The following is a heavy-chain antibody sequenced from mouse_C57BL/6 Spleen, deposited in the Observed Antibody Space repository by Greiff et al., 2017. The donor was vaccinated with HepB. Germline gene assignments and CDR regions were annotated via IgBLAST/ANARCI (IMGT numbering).Heavy chain of an antibody. D-gene: IGHD2-4*01. CDR3: ARCDYDVVFAY. CDR1: GYTFTSYG. CDR2: IYPRSGNT. V-gene: IGHV1-81*01. J-gene: IGHJ3*01. Sequence: QVQLQQSGAELARPGASVKLSCKASGYTFTSYGISWVKQRTGQGLEWIGEIYPRSGNTYYNEKFKGKATLTADKSSSTAYMELRSLTSENSAVYFCARCDYDVVFAYWGQGTLVTVSA.